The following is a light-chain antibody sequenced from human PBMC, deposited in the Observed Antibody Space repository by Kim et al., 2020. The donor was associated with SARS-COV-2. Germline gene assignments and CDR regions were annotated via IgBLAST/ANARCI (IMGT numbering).Light chain of an antibody. Sequence: SSVGDRVNITCRASQGISNSLAWFQQKPGKAPKVLIYAASTLQSGVPSRFSGSGSGTDFTLTISSLQPEDVATYYCQKYNAAPWTFGQGTKVDIK. J-gene: IGKJ1*01. CDR2: AAS. CDR3: QKYNAAPWT. V-gene: IGKV1-27*01. CDR1: QGISNS.